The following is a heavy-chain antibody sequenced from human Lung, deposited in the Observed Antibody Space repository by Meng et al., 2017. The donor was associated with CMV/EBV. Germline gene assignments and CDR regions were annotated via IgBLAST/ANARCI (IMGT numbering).Heavy chain of an antibody. CDR1: GFTVSSNY. CDR3: ARNYDILTGPVV. CDR2: IYSGGST. Sequence: GESXKISCAASGFTVSSNYMSWVRQAPGKGLEWVSVIYSGGSTYYADSVKGRFTISRDNSKNTLYLQMNSLRAEDTAVYYCARNYDILTGPVVWGQGTTVTVSS. J-gene: IGHJ6*02. V-gene: IGHV3-66*02. D-gene: IGHD3-9*01.